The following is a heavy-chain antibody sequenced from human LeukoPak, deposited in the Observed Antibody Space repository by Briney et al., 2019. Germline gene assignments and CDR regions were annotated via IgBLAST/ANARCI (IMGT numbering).Heavy chain of an antibody. Sequence: SETLSLTCAVYGGSFSDYYWSWIRQLPGKGLEWIGEINHSGSTNYNPSLKSRVTISVDTSKNQFSLKLSSVTAADTAVYYCARHGAAASSPTFDPWGQGTLVTVSS. CDR1: GGSFSDYY. V-gene: IGHV4-34*01. CDR2: INHSGST. D-gene: IGHD6-13*01. J-gene: IGHJ5*02. CDR3: ARHGAAASSPTFDP.